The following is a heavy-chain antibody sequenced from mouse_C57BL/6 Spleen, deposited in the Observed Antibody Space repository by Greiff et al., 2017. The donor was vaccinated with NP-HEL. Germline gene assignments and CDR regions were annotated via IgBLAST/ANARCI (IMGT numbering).Heavy chain of an antibody. V-gene: IGHV1-55*01. CDR3: ARGDGREYYFDY. CDR1: GYTFTSYW. CDR2: IYPGSGST. J-gene: IGHJ2*01. D-gene: IGHD1-1*01. Sequence: QVQLQQPGAELVKPGASVKMSCKASGYTFTSYWITWVKQRPGQGLEWIGDIYPGSGSTNYNEKFKSKATLTVDTSSSTAYMQLSSLTSEDSAVYYCARGDGREYYFDYWGQGTTLTVSS.